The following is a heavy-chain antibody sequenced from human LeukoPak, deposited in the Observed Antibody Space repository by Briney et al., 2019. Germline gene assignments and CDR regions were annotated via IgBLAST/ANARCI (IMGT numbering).Heavy chain of an antibody. CDR3: TTSGGDD. J-gene: IGHJ1*01. CDR2: INPSGGST. D-gene: IGHD2-21*01. V-gene: IGHV1-46*01. Sequence: ASVKVSCKASGYTFTSYYMHWVRQAPGQGLEWMGIINPSGGSTSYAQKFQGRVTMTRDTSTSTVYMELSSLTSDDTAVYYCTTSGGDDWGQGTLVTVST. CDR1: GYTFTSYY.